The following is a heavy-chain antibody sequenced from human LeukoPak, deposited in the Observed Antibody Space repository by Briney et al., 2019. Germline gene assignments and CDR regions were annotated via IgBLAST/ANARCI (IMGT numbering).Heavy chain of an antibody. CDR2: IIPIFGTA. Sequence: SVKVSCKASGGTFSSYAISWVRLAPGQGLEWMGGIIPIFGTANYAQKFQGRVTITTDESTSTAYMELSSLRSEDTAVYYCASSHYGGNSGPPDYWGQGTLVTVSS. CDR3: ASSHYGGNSGPPDY. V-gene: IGHV1-69*05. J-gene: IGHJ4*02. CDR1: GGTFSSYA. D-gene: IGHD4-23*01.